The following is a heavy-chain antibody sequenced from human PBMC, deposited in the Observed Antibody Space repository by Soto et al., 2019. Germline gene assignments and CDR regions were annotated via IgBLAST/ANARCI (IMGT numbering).Heavy chain of an antibody. V-gene: IGHV4-34*01. D-gene: IGHD3-3*01. Sequence: QVQLQQWGAGLLKPSETLSLTCAVYDGSFSGYYWNWIRQPPGKGMEWIGEIDHSGGTNYNPSLKSRVIISVDTSKKQFSLRVRSVTAADTAVYYCARGMSHFWSSRAFDIWGQGTMVTVSS. CDR2: IDHSGGT. J-gene: IGHJ3*02. CDR3: ARGMSHFWSSRAFDI. CDR1: DGSFSGYY.